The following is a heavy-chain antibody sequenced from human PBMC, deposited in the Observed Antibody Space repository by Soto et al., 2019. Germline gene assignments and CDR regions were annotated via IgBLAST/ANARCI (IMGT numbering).Heavy chain of an antibody. J-gene: IGHJ6*03. V-gene: IGHV1-69*08. D-gene: IGHD6-25*01. Sequence: QVQLVQSGAEVKKPGSSVKVSCKASGGTFSSYTISWVRQAPGQGLEWMGRIIPILGIANYAQKFQGRVTITADKSTSTAYMELSSLRSEDTAVYYCARDSKRHVRLGDYYYYCMDVWGKGTTVTVSS. CDR3: ARDSKRHVRLGDYYYYCMDV. CDR1: GGTFSSYT. CDR2: IIPILGIA.